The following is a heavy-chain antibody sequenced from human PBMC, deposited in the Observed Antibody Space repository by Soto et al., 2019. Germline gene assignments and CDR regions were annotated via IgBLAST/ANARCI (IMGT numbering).Heavy chain of an antibody. Sequence: ASVKVSCKASGGTFSSYAISWVRQAPGQGLEWMGGIIPIFGTANYAQKFQGRVTITADESTSTAYMELSSLRSEDTAVYYCARVEKQVYGDYVGFWYFDLWGRGTLVTVSS. D-gene: IGHD4-17*01. CDR2: IIPIFGTA. CDR3: ARVEKQVYGDYVGFWYFDL. J-gene: IGHJ2*01. V-gene: IGHV1-69*13. CDR1: GGTFSSYA.